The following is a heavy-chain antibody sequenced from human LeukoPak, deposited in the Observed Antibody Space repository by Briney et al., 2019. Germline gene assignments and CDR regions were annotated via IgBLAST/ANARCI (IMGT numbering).Heavy chain of an antibody. D-gene: IGHD6-6*01. J-gene: IGHJ5*02. CDR3: ARVARSSSPINWFDP. CDR2: INTNTGNP. CDR1: GYTFTSYG. V-gene: IGHV7-4-1*02. Sequence: ASVKVSCTASGYTFTSYGISWVRQAPGQGLEWMGWINTNTGNPTYAQGFTGRFVFSLDTSVSTAYLQISSLKAEDTAVYYCARVARSSSPINWFDPWGQGTLVTVSS.